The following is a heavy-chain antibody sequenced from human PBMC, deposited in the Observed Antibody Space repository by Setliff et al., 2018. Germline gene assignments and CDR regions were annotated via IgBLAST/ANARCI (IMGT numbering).Heavy chain of an antibody. Sequence: GGSLRLSCAASGFTFSSYWMSWVRQAPGKGLEWVSYISSSSSTIYYADSVKGRFTISRDNAKGIAYLQMNSLRTEDSAVYYCTRDMWIGDSGARRDYWGRGTLVTVSS. V-gene: IGHV3-48*01. J-gene: IGHJ4*02. D-gene: IGHD4-17*01. CDR1: GFTFSSYW. CDR2: ISSSSSTI. CDR3: TRDMWIGDSGARRDY.